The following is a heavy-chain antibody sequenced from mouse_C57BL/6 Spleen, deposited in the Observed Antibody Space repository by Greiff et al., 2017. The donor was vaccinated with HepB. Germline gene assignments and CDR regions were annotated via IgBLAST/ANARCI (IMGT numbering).Heavy chain of an antibody. D-gene: IGHD2-4*01. CDR3: ARRYYDYDGDAMDY. J-gene: IGHJ4*01. CDR1: GYTFTSYG. CDR2: IYPRSGNT. Sequence: QVQLKQSGAELARPGASVKLSCKASGYTFTSYGISWVKQRTGQGLEWIGEIYPRSGNTYYNEKFKGKATLTADKSSSTAYMELRSLTSEDSAVYFCARRYYDYDGDAMDYWGQGTSVTVSS. V-gene: IGHV1-81*01.